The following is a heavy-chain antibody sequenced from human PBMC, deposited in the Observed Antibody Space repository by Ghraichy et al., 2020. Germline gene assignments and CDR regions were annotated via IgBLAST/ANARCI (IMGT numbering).Heavy chain of an antibody. CDR2: FHYSGNT. CDR1: GGSISSFS. Sequence: SLTCTVSGGSISSFSWSWVRQAPGKGLEWIGHFHYSGNTNYNPSLKSRVAISLDTSKNQFSLRLSSVTAADTAVYYCARDGGYSGNDWVGQFDSWGQGTLVTVSS. V-gene: IGHV4-59*01. CDR3: ARDGGYSGNDWVGQFDS. J-gene: IGHJ4*02. D-gene: IGHD5-12*01.